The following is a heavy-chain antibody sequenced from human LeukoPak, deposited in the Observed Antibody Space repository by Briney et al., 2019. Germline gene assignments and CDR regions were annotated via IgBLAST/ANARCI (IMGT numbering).Heavy chain of an antibody. CDR3: ARHGAYCTNGVCYTRWFDP. V-gene: IGHV4-39*01. CDR2: IYYSGST. J-gene: IGHJ5*02. Sequence: SETLSLTCTVSGGSISSSSYYWGWIRQPPGKGLEWIGSIYYSGSTYYNPSLKSRVTISVDTSKNQFSLNLSSVTAADTAVYYCARHGAYCTNGVCYTRWFDPWGQGTLVTVSS. CDR1: GGSISSSSYY. D-gene: IGHD2-8*01.